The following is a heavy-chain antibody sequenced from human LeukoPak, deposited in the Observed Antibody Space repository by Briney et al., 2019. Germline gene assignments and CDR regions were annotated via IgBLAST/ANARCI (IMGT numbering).Heavy chain of an antibody. CDR2: ISGSGGST. V-gene: IGHV3-23*01. CDR1: GFTFTSYS. Sequence: GGSLRLSCAASGFTFTSYSMNWVRQAPGKGLEWVSAISGSGGSTYYADSVKGRFTISRDNSKNTLYLQMNSLRAEDTAVYYCAKDSIVGATSGVYWGQGTLVTVSS. D-gene: IGHD1-26*01. CDR3: AKDSIVGATSGVY. J-gene: IGHJ4*02.